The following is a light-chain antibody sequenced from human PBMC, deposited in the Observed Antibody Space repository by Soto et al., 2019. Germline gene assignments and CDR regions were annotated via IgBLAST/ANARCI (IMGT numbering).Light chain of an antibody. CDR3: QRYNNWPLT. V-gene: IGKV3-15*01. J-gene: IGKJ4*01. CDR1: QSVSSY. CDR2: DTS. Sequence: EIVLTQSPATLSLSPGERATLSCRASQSVSSYLAWYQQKPGQAPRLLIYDTSTRATGVPARFSGSRSGTEFTLTINSLQSEDFAVYYCQRYNNWPLTFSGGTKV.